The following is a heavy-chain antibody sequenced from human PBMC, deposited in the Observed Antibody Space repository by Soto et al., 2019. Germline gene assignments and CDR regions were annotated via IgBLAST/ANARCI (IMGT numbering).Heavy chain of an antibody. D-gene: IGHD3-22*01. V-gene: IGHV1-69*01. J-gene: IGHJ6*02. Sequence: QVQLVQSGAEVKKPGSSVKVSCKASGGTFSSYAISWVRQAPGQGLEWMGGIIPIFGTANYAQKFQGRVTITADDSTSTADRELSSLRAEDTAVYNCARGGAPCEGTRIVVVGYYYKGMDVWGQGTTGTVSS. CDR1: GGTFSSYA. CDR2: IIPIFGTA. CDR3: ARGGAPCEGTRIVVVGYYYKGMDV.